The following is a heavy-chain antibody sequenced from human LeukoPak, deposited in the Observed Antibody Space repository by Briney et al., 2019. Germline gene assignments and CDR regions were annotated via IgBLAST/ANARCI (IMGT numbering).Heavy chain of an antibody. CDR1: GFTFSSYA. CDR2: ISGSGGST. J-gene: IGHJ4*02. CDR3: AKHARSYDSAH. D-gene: IGHD3-22*01. V-gene: IGHV3-23*01. Sequence: PGGSLRLFCAASGFTFSSYAMSWVRQAPGKGLEWVSAISGSGGSTYYADPVKSRFTISRHNHKHTLYLQMHSLGAEDTAVYYCAKHARSYDSAHWGQGTLVTVSS.